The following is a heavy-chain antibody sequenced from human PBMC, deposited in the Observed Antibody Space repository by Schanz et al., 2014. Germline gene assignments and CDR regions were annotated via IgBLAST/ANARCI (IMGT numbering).Heavy chain of an antibody. CDR3: ATGKGDILTGRY. CDR1: GYTFVSYS. D-gene: IGHD3-9*01. J-gene: IGHJ4*02. V-gene: IGHV1-46*01. Sequence: QVQLVQSGAEVKKPGASVKVSCKAFGYTFVSYSMHWVRQAPGQGLEWVGIINPSEGGTSFPQKFKDRLTMTRDTSTSTVYMELSSLRSEDTAVYYCATGKGDILTGRYWGQGTLVTVSS. CDR2: INPSEGGT.